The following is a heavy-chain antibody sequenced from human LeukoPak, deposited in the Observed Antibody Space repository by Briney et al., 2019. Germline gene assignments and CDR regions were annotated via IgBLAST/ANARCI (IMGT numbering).Heavy chain of an antibody. D-gene: IGHD1-26*01. CDR1: GFTFSNYD. CDR3: ARAIGGPSGSYYNY. J-gene: IGHJ4*02. V-gene: IGHV3-13*01. Sequence: GGSLRLSCAASGFTFSNYDMHWVRQATGEGLEWVSAIGTAGDTYYPGSVKGRFTISRENAKNSLYLQMNSLRAEDTAVYYCARAIGGPSGSYYNYWGQGTLVTVSS. CDR2: IGTAGDT.